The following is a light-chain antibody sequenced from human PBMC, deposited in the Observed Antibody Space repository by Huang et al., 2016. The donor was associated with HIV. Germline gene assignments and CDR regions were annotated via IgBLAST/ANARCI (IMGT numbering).Light chain of an antibody. CDR1: QSVSSN. Sequence: EIVMTQSPATLSVSPGERATLSCRASQSVSSNLAWYQQKPGQAPRLLSYGASTRATGIPARFSGSGSGTEFTLTISILQSEDFAVYYCQQYNNWPPFTFGPGTKVDIK. CDR3: QQYNNWPPFT. V-gene: IGKV3-15*01. J-gene: IGKJ3*01. CDR2: GAS.